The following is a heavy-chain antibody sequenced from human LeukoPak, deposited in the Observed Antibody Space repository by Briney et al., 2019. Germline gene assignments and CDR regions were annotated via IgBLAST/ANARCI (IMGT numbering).Heavy chain of an antibody. D-gene: IGHD3-22*01. CDR2: IIPIFGTA. V-gene: IGHV1-69*05. CDR3: ARGPYDTGARHFDY. Sequence: ASVKVSCKASGGTFSSYAISWVRQAPGQGLEWMGRIIPIFGTANYAQKFQGRVTITTDESTSTAHMELSSLRSEDTAVYYCARGPYDTGARHFDYWGQGTLVTVSS. J-gene: IGHJ4*02. CDR1: GGTFSSYA.